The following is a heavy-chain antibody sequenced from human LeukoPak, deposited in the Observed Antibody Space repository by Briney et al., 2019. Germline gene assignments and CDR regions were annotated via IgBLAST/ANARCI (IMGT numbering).Heavy chain of an antibody. CDR2: IRSKTDYGTT. CDR3: TTRELRYYGSGTYPVAFDI. D-gene: IGHD3-10*01. V-gene: IGHV3-15*01. Sequence: GGSLRLSCAASGFTVSSSNYMNWVRLAPGKGLEWVGRIRSKTDYGTTDYAAPVKGRFTVSRDDSIHTLYLQMHSLKTEDTAVYYCTTRELRYYGSGTYPVAFDIWGQGTMVTVSS. J-gene: IGHJ3*02. CDR1: GFTVSSSNY.